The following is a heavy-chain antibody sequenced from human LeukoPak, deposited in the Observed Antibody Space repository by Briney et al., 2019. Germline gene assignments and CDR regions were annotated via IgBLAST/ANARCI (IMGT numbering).Heavy chain of an antibody. CDR1: GFTFSSYW. J-gene: IGHJ5*02. CDR3: ARDNNSWFDP. CDR2: IKSDGSST. V-gene: IGHV3-74*01. Sequence: GGPLRLSCAASGFTFSSYWIHWVRQAPGKGLVWVSRIKSDGSSTSYADSVQGRFTISGDNAKNTLYLQMNSLRAEDTAVYYCARDNNSWFDPWGQGTLVTVSS.